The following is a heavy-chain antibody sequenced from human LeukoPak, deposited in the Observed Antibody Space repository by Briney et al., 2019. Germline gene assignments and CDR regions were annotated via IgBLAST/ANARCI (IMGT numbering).Heavy chain of an antibody. D-gene: IGHD2-15*01. Sequence: ASVKVSCKASGYTFTNYGISWVRQAPGQGLEWMGRITADNGNANYAQKFQGRVTMTADTSTSTAYMELRSLRSDDTAVYYCARALYCSSSNCYDGASDYWGQGTLVTVSS. CDR2: ITADNGNA. V-gene: IGHV1-18*01. CDR3: ARALYCSSSNCYDGASDY. J-gene: IGHJ4*02. CDR1: GYTFTNYG.